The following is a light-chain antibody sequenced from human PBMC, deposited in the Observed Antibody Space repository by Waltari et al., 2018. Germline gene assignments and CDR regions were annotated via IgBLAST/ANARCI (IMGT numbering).Light chain of an antibody. V-gene: IGKV3D-7*01. CDR1: SSVSTSY. Sequence: EIVLTQSPTSMAVSQGERVTISCTASSSVSTSYLHWYQQKPGFPPRLLVYRRSSLASGVPARFSGSGSGTSYTLTISSMEAEDAANYYCQQGHSIPYSFGQGTKVEIK. J-gene: IGKJ2*03. CDR2: RRS. CDR3: QQGHSIPYS.